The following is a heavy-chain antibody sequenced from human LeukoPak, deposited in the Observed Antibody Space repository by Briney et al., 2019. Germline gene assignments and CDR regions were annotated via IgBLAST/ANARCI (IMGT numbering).Heavy chain of an antibody. V-gene: IGHV1-2*02. Sequence: ASVKVSCKASGYTFTGYYIHWVRQAPGQGLEGMGWINPNSGGTNYAQKFQGRVTMTRNTSISTAYMELSSLRSEDTAVYYCARAGGYCGRISCPYYFDYWGQGSLVAVSS. CDR2: INPNSGGT. J-gene: IGHJ4*02. CDR1: GYTFTGYY. D-gene: IGHD2-15*01. CDR3: ARAGGYCGRISCPYYFDY.